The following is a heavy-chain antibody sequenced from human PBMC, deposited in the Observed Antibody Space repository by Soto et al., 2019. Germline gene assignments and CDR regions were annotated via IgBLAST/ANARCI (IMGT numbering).Heavy chain of an antibody. V-gene: IGHV3-74*01. CDR1: GFTFSAYW. CDR3: ARGPRVSSTGTGAH. Sequence: GGSLRLSCSVSGFTFSAYWMHWVRQVPGKGLTWVSRISDDGSTATYADSVKGRFVISRDNAKNSLYLEMNTLRAGDSGLYYCARGPRVSSTGTGAHWGRGTLVTVSS. J-gene: IGHJ4*02. D-gene: IGHD1-1*01. CDR2: ISDDGSTA.